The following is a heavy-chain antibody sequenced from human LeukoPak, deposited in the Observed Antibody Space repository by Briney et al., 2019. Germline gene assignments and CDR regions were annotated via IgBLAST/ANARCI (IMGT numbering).Heavy chain of an antibody. D-gene: IGHD3-3*01. CDR3: AKDYKRITIFGVAPHY. CDR1: GFTFDDYS. Sequence: GGSLRLSCAASGFTFDDYSMHWVRQAPGKGLEWVSLISWDGSRTYYADSVKGRFTISRDNNKNSLYLQMNSLRTEDTALYYCAKDYKRITIFGVAPHYWGQGTLVTVSS. J-gene: IGHJ4*02. V-gene: IGHV3-43*01. CDR2: ISWDGSRT.